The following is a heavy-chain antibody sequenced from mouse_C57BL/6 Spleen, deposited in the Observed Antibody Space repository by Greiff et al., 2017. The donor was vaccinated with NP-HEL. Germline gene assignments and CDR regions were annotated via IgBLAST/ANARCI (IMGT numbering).Heavy chain of an antibody. CDR3: ARWRDYDGFAY. CDR2: IYPGGGYT. J-gene: IGHJ3*01. Sequence: VQLQQSGAELVRPGTSVKMSCKASGYTFTNYWIGWAKQRPGHGLEWIGDIYPGGGYTNYNEKFKGKATLTADKSSSTAYMQFSSLTSEDSAIYYCARWRDYDGFAYWGQGTLVTVSA. D-gene: IGHD2-4*01. CDR1: GYTFTNYW. V-gene: IGHV1-63*01.